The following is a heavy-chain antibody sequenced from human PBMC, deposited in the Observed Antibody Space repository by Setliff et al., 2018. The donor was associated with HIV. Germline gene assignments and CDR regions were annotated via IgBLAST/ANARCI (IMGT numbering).Heavy chain of an antibody. CDR3: AKDIPGSSINSGRIKNGFDP. CDR1: GYTFTSDY. D-gene: IGHD6-19*01. J-gene: IGHJ5*02. Sequence: ASVKVSCKASGYTFTSDYIHWVRQAPGQGLEWMGIINPSGNTTSYAQKFQGRLTMTRDTSTNTVYMELRSLRTEDTAVYYCAKDIPGSSINSGRIKNGFDPWGEGTLVTVSS. V-gene: IGHV1-46*01. CDR2: INPSGNTT.